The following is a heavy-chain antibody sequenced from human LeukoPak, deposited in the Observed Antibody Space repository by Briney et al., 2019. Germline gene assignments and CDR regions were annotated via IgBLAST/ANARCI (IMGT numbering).Heavy chain of an antibody. V-gene: IGHV3-9*01. J-gene: IGHJ4*02. CDR3: ARAYASGSLYYFDY. CDR1: GFTFDDYA. D-gene: IGHD3-10*01. Sequence: GGSLRLSSAASGFTFDDYAMHWVRQAPGKGLEWVSGISWNSGSIVYADSVKGRFIISRDNAKHSLYLQMNSLRAEDTALYYCARAYASGSLYYFDYWGQGTLVTVSS. CDR2: ISWNSGSI.